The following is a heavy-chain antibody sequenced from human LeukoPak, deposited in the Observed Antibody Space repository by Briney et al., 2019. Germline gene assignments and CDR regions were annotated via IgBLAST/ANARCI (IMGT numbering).Heavy chain of an antibody. CDR1: GFTISSYA. CDR2: ISGSGSST. Sequence: GGSLRLSCAASGFTISSYAMNWVRQAPGKGLEWVSTISGSGSSTYYADSVKGRFTISRDNSKNTLYLQVNSLRAEDTAVYHCAKGRYYYDNSDAFEIWGQGTMVTVSS. D-gene: IGHD3-22*01. CDR3: AKGRYYYDNSDAFEI. J-gene: IGHJ3*02. V-gene: IGHV3-23*01.